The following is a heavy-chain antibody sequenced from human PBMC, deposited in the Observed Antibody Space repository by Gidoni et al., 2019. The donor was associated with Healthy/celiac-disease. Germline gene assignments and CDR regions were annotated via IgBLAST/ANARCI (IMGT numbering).Heavy chain of an antibody. V-gene: IGHV3-74*01. Sequence: EVQLVESGGGLVKPGGSVRLSCAASGFTLRSYWMHWVRQAPWKGLVGVSRINSDGSRTSYADSVKVRFTISRDNAKNTLYLQMNSLSAEDTAVYYCARDPLFRQSAYTWFDPWGQGTLVTVSS. D-gene: IGHD3-10*02. CDR1: GFTLRSYW. CDR3: ARDPLFRQSAYTWFDP. J-gene: IGHJ5*02. CDR2: INSDGSRT.